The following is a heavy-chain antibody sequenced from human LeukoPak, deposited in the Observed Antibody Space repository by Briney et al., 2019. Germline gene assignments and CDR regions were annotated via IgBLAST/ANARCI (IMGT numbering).Heavy chain of an antibody. J-gene: IGHJ4*02. CDR2: IQGGGTT. CDR1: GFTFSGAW. Sequence: GGSLRLSCAGSGFTFSGAWLSWVRQAPGKGLEWIGRIQGGGTTDYAAPVEGRFTISRDDSKATLYLQMNSLKTEDTAIYYCTTVTHFYLGGQGILVTVSS. V-gene: IGHV3-15*01. D-gene: IGHD2/OR15-2a*01. CDR3: TTVTHFYL.